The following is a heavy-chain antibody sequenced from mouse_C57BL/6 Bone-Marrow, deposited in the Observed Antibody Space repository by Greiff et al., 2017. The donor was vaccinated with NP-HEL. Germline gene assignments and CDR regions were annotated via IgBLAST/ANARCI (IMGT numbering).Heavy chain of an antibody. CDR2: IDPSDSYT. V-gene: IGHV1-50*01. J-gene: IGHJ1*03. Sequence: VQLQQSGAELVKPGASVKLSCKASGYTFTSYWMQWVKQRPGQGLEWIGEIDPSDSYTNYNQKFKGKATLTVDTSSSTAYMQLSSLTSEDSAVYYCAREEITTVPWYFDVWGTGTTVTVSS. CDR3: AREEITTVPWYFDV. D-gene: IGHD1-1*01. CDR1: GYTFTSYW.